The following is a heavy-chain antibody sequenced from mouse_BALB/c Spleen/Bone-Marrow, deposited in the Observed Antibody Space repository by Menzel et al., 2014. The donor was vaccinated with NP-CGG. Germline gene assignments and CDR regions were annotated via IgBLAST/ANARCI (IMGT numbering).Heavy chain of an antibody. CDR3: ARASYYYGSGYDY. CDR1: GSSLTDYG. Sequence: VQLQESGPGLVAPSQSLSITCTVSGSSLTDYGVHWVRQPPGEGLEWLGIIGIGGSTNYNSALMSRLSIDKDNSKSQVFLKMNSLQTDDTAMYYCARASYYYGSGYDYWGQGTTRTVSS. CDR2: IGIGGST. J-gene: IGHJ2*01. D-gene: IGHD1-1*01. V-gene: IGHV2-9*02.